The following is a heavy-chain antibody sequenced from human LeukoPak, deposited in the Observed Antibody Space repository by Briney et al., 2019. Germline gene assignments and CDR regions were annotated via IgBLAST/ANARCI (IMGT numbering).Heavy chain of an antibody. J-gene: IGHJ4*02. CDR3: ARGNRYSGYEGDS. Sequence: GGSLRLSCAASGFTFSSYAMSWVRQAPGKGLEWVSAISGSGGSTYYADSVKGRFTISRDNAKNSLYLQMNSLRVEDMALYYCARGNRYSGYEGDSWGQGTLVTVSS. CDR1: GFTFSSYA. V-gene: IGHV3-23*01. D-gene: IGHD5-12*01. CDR2: ISGSGGST.